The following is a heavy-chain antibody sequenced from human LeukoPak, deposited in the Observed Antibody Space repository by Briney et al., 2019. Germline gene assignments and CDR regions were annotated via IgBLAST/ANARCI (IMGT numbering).Heavy chain of an antibody. J-gene: IGHJ4*02. Sequence: PGGSLRLSCAASGFTFSNAWMSWVRQAPGKGLEWVGRIKSKSDGGTTDYAAPVKGRFTISRDDSKKTLYLQMNSLKSEDTAVYYGASAGRFWLRFDYCGPGTLVTVSS. V-gene: IGHV3-15*01. D-gene: IGHD5-12*01. CDR2: IKSKSDGGTT. CDR3: ASAGRFWLRFDY. CDR1: GFTFSNAW.